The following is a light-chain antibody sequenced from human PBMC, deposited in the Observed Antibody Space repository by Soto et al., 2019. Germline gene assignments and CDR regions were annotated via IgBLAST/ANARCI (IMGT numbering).Light chain of an antibody. V-gene: IGKV1-39*01. CDR2: AAS. Sequence: IQVNQSPFSLSSTIREKVKLNFRAGQSISSHLNWYQQKPGKAPKLLIYAASSLQSGVPSRFSGSGSGTEFTLTITSLQPDDFATYYCRQCHSRRTFGQGAKVDIK. J-gene: IGKJ1*01. CDR3: RQCHSRRT. CDR1: QSISSH.